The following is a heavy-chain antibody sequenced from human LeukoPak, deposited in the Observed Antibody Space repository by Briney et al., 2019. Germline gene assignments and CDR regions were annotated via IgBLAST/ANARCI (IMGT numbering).Heavy chain of an antibody. CDR2: INPNSGGT. CDR1: GYTFTGYY. Sequence: GASVKVSCKASGYTFTGYYMHWMRQAPAQGLEWMGWINPNSGGTNYAQKFQGRVTMTTDTSTSTAYMELRSLRSDDTAVYYCARRGGKNYGDYVLYYYYMDVWGKGTTVTVSS. CDR3: ARRGGKNYGDYVLYYYYMDV. V-gene: IGHV1-2*02. J-gene: IGHJ6*03. D-gene: IGHD4-17*01.